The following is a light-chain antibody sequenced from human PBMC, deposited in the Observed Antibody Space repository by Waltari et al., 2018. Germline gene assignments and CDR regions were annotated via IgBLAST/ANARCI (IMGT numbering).Light chain of an antibody. J-gene: IGLJ3*02. CDR2: QGT. V-gene: IGLV3-1*01. Sequence: SFELTQPPSVSVSPGQTASIPCSGAGLVDHYPFWYQQRSGQSPVLVISQGTKRPSGIPERFSGSSSGNTATLIISGAQAIDEADYFCQAWDSRTAYILFGGGTKLTVL. CDR3: QAWDSRTAYIL. CDR1: GLVDHY.